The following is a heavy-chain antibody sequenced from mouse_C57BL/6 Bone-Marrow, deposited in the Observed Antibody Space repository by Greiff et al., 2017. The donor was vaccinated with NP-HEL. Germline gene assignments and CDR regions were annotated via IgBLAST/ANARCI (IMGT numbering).Heavy chain of an antibody. D-gene: IGHD1-1*01. CDR3: AREDYGNQHEDYFDY. J-gene: IGHJ2*01. CDR2: ISYDGSN. V-gene: IGHV3-6*01. CDR1: GYSITSGYY. Sequence: EVQLVESGPGLVKPSQSLSLTCSVTGYSITSGYYWNWIRQFPGNKLEWMGYISYDGSNNYNPSLKNRISITRDTSKNQFFLKLNSVTTEDTATYYCAREDYGNQHEDYFDYWGQGTTLTVSS.